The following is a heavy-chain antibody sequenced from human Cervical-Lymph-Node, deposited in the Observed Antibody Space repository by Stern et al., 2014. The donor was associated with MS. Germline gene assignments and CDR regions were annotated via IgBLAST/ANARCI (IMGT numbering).Heavy chain of an antibody. CDR3: ARRSAGYSGSLDAFDI. Sequence: VQLVESGPELKKPGESLRISCQGSGYNFSTNWIGWVRQLPGKGLEWMGIIAPRDSETKYSPSFQGQVTFSVDKSINTACLQWNSLKASDSAMYYCARRSAGYSGSLDAFDIWGQGTMVAVSS. CDR2: IAPRDSET. CDR1: GYNFSTNW. J-gene: IGHJ3*02. D-gene: IGHD2-21*01. V-gene: IGHV5-51*01.